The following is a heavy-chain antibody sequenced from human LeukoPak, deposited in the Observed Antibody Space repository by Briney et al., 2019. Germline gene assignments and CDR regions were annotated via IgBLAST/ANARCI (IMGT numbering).Heavy chain of an antibody. Sequence: GGSLRLSCAASGFTFSSYAMSWVRQAPGKGLEWVSVIYSGGSTYYADSVKGRFTISRDNSKNTLYLQMNSLRAEDTAVYYCVSLRFGELFLLDYWGQGTLVTVSS. J-gene: IGHJ4*02. CDR3: VSLRFGELFLLDY. D-gene: IGHD3-10*01. CDR2: IYSGGST. CDR1: GFTFSSYA. V-gene: IGHV3-53*01.